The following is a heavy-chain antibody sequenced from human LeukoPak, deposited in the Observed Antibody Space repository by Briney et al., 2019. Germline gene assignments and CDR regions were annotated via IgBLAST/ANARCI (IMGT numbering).Heavy chain of an antibody. CDR3: ARINVDTAMVPAYYFDY. CDR1: GYTFTSYY. J-gene: IGHJ4*02. D-gene: IGHD5-18*01. CDR2: INPSGGST. Sequence: ASVKVSCKASGYTFTSYYMHWVRQAPGQGLEWMGIINPSGGSTSYAQKFQGRVTMTRDTSTSTAYMELRSLRSDDTAVYYCARINVDTAMVPAYYFDYWGQGTLVTVSS. V-gene: IGHV1-46*01.